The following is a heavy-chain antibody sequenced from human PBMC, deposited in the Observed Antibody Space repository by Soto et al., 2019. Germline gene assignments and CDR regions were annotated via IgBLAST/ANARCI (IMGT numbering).Heavy chain of an antibody. J-gene: IGHJ6*02. CDR2: IIPIFGTV. V-gene: IGHV1-69*01. CDR3: ARGLLLWFGEDRDGMDF. Sequence: QVRLVQSGAEVKKPGSSVKVSCKASGGTFSNYAISWVRQAPGQGLEWMGGIIPIFGTVNYAQKFQGTVTITANECRRTGYMEVSSLRTEDIAVYYFARGLLLWFGEDRDGMDFWGQGPRVNVSS. CDR1: GGTFSNYA. D-gene: IGHD3-10*01.